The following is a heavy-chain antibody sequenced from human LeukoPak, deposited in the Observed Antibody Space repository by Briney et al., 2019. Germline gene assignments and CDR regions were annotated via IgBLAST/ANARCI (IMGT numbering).Heavy chain of an antibody. V-gene: IGHV3-21*01. D-gene: IGHD4-17*01. J-gene: IGHJ4*02. CDR3: ARLMANYGDYVDY. CDR2: ISSISSYI. Sequence: GGSLRLSCAASGFTFSSYSMNWVRQAPGKGLEWVSSISSISSYIYYADSVKGRFTISRDNAKNSLYLQMNSLRAEDTAVYYCARLMANYGDYVDYWGQGTLVTVSS. CDR1: GFTFSSYS.